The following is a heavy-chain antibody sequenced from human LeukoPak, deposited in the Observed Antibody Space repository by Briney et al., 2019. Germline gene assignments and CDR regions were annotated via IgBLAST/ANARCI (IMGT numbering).Heavy chain of an antibody. Sequence: SETLSLTCIVSGGSISSYYWSWIRQPAGKGLEWIGRIYTSGSTNYNPSLKSRVTMSVDTSKNQFSLKLSSVTAADTAVYYCARDPIRIVGATRDYFDYWGQGTLVTVSS. J-gene: IGHJ4*02. D-gene: IGHD1-26*01. CDR2: IYTSGST. V-gene: IGHV4-4*07. CDR1: GGSISSYY. CDR3: ARDPIRIVGATRDYFDY.